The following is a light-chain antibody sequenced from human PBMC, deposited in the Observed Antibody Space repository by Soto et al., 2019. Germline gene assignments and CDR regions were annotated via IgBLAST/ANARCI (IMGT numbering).Light chain of an antibody. CDR3: QHYGNSPPFT. CDR1: QSVSSSY. Sequence: EIVLTQSPGTLSLSPGERATLSCRASQSVSSSYLAWYQQKPGQAPRLLIYGASSRATGIPDRFSGSGSGTDFTLTISRLEPEDFAVYFCQHYGNSPPFTFGQGTKAEIK. CDR2: GAS. J-gene: IGKJ2*01. V-gene: IGKV3-20*01.